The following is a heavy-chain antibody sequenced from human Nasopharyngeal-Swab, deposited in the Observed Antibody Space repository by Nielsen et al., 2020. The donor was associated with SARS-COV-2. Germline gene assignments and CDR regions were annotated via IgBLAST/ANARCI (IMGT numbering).Heavy chain of an antibody. J-gene: IGHJ4*02. CDR1: GGSISSGGYY. CDR2: IYYSGST. D-gene: IGHD2-2*01. CDR3: ARGPGYCSSTSCHAYFDY. V-gene: IGHV4-31*01. Sequence: SETLSLTCTLSGGSISSGGYYWSWIRQHPGKGLEWIGYIYYSGSTYYNPSLKSPATISVDTSKNQFSLKLSSVTAADTAVYYCARGPGYCSSTSCHAYFDYWGQGTLVTVSS.